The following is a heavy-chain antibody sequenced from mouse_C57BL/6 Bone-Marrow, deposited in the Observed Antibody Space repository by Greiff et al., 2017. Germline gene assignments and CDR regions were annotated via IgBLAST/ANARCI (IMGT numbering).Heavy chain of an antibody. V-gene: IGHV3-3*01. CDR2: TFYSGIT. CDR1: GFSINSDCY. CDR3: ARGHYYGSSPWYFDV. Sequence: EVKLVESGPSLVRPSQPLSLTCTVTGFSINSDCYWIWIRQFPGNKLEYIGYTFYSGITYYNPSLESRTYITRDTSKNQFSLKLSSVTTEDTATYYCARGHYYGSSPWYFDVWGTGTTVTVSS. D-gene: IGHD1-1*01. J-gene: IGHJ1*03.